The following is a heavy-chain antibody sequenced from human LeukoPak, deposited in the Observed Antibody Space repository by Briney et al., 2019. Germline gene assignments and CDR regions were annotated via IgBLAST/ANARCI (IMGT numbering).Heavy chain of an antibody. CDR1: GGTFSNFA. V-gene: IGHV1-69*04. Sequence: SVKVSCKASGGTFSNFAFGRVRQAPGQGLQWVGRIIPIVDVTSYAQNFKGRVTITADESTTTAYMELSSLRSEDTAVYYCAREMGDREFYFDYWGQGTLVTVSS. CDR2: IIPIVDVT. CDR3: AREMGDREFYFDY. J-gene: IGHJ4*02. D-gene: IGHD3-10*01.